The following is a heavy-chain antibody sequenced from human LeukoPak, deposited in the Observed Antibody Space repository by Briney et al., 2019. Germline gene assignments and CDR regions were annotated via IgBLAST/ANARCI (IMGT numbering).Heavy chain of an antibody. CDR3: AKDNRYYFDSSGYWFDY. V-gene: IGHV3-23*01. D-gene: IGHD3-22*01. CDR2: ISGSGGST. Sequence: GGSLRLSCAASGFTFSSYAMSWVRQAPGKGLEWVSAISGSGGSTYYADSVKGRFTISRDNSKNTLYLQMNSLRAEDTAVYYCAKDNRYYFDSSGYWFDYWGQGTLVTVSS. CDR1: GFTFSSYA. J-gene: IGHJ4*02.